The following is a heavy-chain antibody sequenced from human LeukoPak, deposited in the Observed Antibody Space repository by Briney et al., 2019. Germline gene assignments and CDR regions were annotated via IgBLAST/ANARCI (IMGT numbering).Heavy chain of an antibody. CDR2: INSDGSSA. CDR1: GFTFSDYW. Sequence: GGSLRLSCAASGFTFSDYWIHWVRQAPGKGLVWVSHINSDGSSATYADSVKGRFTISRDNAKNTVYLHMNSLRAEDTAVYYCAGLVLDYWGQGTLVTVSS. J-gene: IGHJ4*02. D-gene: IGHD6-19*01. CDR3: AGLVLDY. V-gene: IGHV3-74*01.